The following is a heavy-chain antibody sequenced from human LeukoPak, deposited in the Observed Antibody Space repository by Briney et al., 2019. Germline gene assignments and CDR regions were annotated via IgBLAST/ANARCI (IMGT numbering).Heavy chain of an antibody. CDR1: GLTLSNAW. J-gene: IGHJ4*02. Sequence: GGSLRLSCAASGLTLSNAWMSWVRQAPGKGLERVGRIKSKTDSGTKDYDATVKGRFNISSDDSKNALYLQMNSLKTEDSAVYYCTTGLGGNWGQGTLVTVSS. CDR3: TTGLGGN. CDR2: IKSKTDSGTK. D-gene: IGHD4-23*01. V-gene: IGHV3-15*01.